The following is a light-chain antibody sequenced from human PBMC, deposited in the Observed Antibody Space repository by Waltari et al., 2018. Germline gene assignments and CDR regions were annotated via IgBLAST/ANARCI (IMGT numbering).Light chain of an antibody. J-gene: IGLJ3*02. CDR1: SSDVGANHF. V-gene: IGLV2-11*01. CDR3: CSCVGRNIYWV. Sequence: QSALTPTRSVSGSPGQSVTISCTGTSSDVGANHFVSWYQHHPDKAPKLIIYDINKRPSGVPDRFSGSKSGNTASLTISGLQAEDEADYYCCSCVGRNIYWVFGGGTKLTVL. CDR2: DIN.